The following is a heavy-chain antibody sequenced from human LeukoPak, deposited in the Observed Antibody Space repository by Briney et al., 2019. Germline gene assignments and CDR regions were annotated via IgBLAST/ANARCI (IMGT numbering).Heavy chain of an antibody. Sequence: SETLSLTCTVSGASINSHSYYWGWIRQAPGKGLEWIGSVYYDGTSYSNPSLKSRAAVFVDASRDQFTLDLSFVTAADTALYYCVRHISTNTGYFDSCGQGILVSVSS. CDR3: VRHISTNTGYFDS. CDR1: GASINSHSYY. J-gene: IGHJ4*02. CDR2: VYYDGTS. D-gene: IGHD2/OR15-2a*01. V-gene: IGHV4-39*01.